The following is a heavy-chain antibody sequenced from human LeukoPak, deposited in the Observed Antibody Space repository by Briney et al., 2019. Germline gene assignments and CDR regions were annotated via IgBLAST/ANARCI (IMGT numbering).Heavy chain of an antibody. Sequence: SETLSLTCAVYGGSFSGYYWSWIRQPPGKGLEWTGEINHSGSTNYNPSLKSRVTISVDTSKNQFSLKLSSVTAADTAVYYCARDPLPPLYCTNGVCEPGYYYYGMDVWGQGTTVTVSS. D-gene: IGHD2-8*01. CDR3: ARDPLPPLYCTNGVCEPGYYYYGMDV. CDR2: INHSGST. V-gene: IGHV4-34*01. J-gene: IGHJ6*02. CDR1: GGSFSGYY.